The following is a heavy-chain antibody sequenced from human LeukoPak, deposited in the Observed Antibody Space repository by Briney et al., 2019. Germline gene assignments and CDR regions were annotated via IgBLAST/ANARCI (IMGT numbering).Heavy chain of an antibody. D-gene: IGHD1-26*01. CDR3: ARDRSGSYDY. J-gene: IGHJ4*02. CDR1: GFTVSSNY. Sequence: PGGSLRLSCAASGFTVSSNYMSWVRQAPGKGLEWVSVIYSGGSTYYADSVKGRFTISRDNSNNILYLQMNSLTVEDTAVYYCARDRSGSYDYWGQGTLVTVSS. CDR2: IYSGGST. V-gene: IGHV3-66*01.